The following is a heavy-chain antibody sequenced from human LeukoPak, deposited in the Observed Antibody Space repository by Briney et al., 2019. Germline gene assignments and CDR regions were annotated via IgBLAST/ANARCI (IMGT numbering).Heavy chain of an antibody. CDR3: AKDTVPCSGGSCYSGYYYYYGMDV. D-gene: IGHD2-15*01. CDR1: GFTFDDYA. J-gene: IGHJ6*02. Sequence: PGRSLRLSCAASGFTFDDYAMHWVRQAPGKGLEWVSGISWNSGSIGYADSVKGRFTISRDNAKNSLYLQMNSLRAKDTALYYCAKDTVPCSGGSCYSGYYYYYGMDVWGQGTTVTVSS. CDR2: ISWNSGSI. V-gene: IGHV3-9*01.